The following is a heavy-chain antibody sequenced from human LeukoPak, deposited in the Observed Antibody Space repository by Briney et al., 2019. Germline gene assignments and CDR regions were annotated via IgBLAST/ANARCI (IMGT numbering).Heavy chain of an antibody. CDR1: GFTFSDYY. CDR2: ISGSGGST. J-gene: IGHJ4*02. CDR3: AKASAVWYQLHQYFDY. V-gene: IGHV3-23*01. D-gene: IGHD2-2*01. Sequence: PGGSLRLSCAASGFTFSDYYMSWIRQAPGKGLEWVSAISGSGGSTYYADSVKGRFTISRDNSKNTLYLQMNSLRAEDTAVYYCAKASAVWYQLHQYFDYWGQGTLVTVSS.